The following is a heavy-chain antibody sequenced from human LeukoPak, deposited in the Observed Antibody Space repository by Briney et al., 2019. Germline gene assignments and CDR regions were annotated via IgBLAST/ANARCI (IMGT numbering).Heavy chain of an antibody. Sequence: ETLSLTCTVSGGSISSSSYYWGWIRQPPGKGLEWIGSIYYSGSTYYNPSLKSRVTISVDTSKNQFSLKLSSVTAADTAVYYCARESSSSTMIAVFGYWGQGTLVTVSS. V-gene: IGHV4-39*07. J-gene: IGHJ4*02. CDR1: GGSISSSSYY. CDR3: ARESSSSTMIAVFGY. D-gene: IGHD3-22*01. CDR2: IYYSGST.